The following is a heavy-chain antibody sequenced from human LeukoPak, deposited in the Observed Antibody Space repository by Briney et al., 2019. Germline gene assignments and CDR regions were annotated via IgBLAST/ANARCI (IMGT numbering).Heavy chain of an antibody. CDR2: MYYRGST. Sequence: PSETLSLTCTVSGGSISSSSHYWGWIRQPPGKGLEWIGSMYYRGSTYHNPSLKSRVTISVDTSKNQFSLKLSSVTAADTAVYYCAREGGSGSYDYWGQGTLVTVSS. CDR3: AREGGSGSYDY. CDR1: GGSISSSSHY. D-gene: IGHD3-10*01. J-gene: IGHJ4*02. V-gene: IGHV4-39*07.